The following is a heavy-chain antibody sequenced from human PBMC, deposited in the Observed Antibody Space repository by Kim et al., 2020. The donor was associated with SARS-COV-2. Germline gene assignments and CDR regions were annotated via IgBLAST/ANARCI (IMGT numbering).Heavy chain of an antibody. Sequence: AVKVSCKASGGTFSSYAISWVRQAPGQGLEWMGGIIPIFGTANFAQKFQGRVTSTADESTSTAYMELSSLRSEDTAVYYCARGGTAIPNWFDPWGQGTLVTVSS. CDR3: ARGGTAIPNWFDP. J-gene: IGHJ5*02. CDR1: GGTFSSYA. V-gene: IGHV1-69*13. CDR2: IIPIFGTA. D-gene: IGHD1-1*01.